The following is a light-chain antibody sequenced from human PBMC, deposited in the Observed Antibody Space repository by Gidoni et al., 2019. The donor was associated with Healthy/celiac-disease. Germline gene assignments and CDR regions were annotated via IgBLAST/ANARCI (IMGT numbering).Light chain of an antibody. CDR3: NSYTSGSTYV. CDR2: EVS. CDR1: SSDVGTYNY. Sequence: QSALTQPASVSGSPGQSITISCTGTSSDVGTYNYVSWYQQRPGKAPKLMIYEVSNRPSGVSNRFSGSKSGNTASLTISGLQAEDEADYYCNSYTSGSTYVFGSGTKVTVL. J-gene: IGLJ1*01. V-gene: IGLV2-14*01.